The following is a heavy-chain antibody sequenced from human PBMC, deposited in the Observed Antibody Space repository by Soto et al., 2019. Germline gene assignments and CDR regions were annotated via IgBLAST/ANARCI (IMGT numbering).Heavy chain of an antibody. J-gene: IGHJ5*02. Sequence: SETLSLTCTVSGGSISSGDYYWSWIRQPPGKGLEWIGYIYYSGSTYYNPSLKSRVTISVDTSKNPFSLKLSPVTAADTAVYYCARGPGAYDSSGHTGFDPWGQGTLVTVSS. CDR2: IYYSGST. CDR3: ARGPGAYDSSGHTGFDP. V-gene: IGHV4-30-4*01. D-gene: IGHD3-22*01. CDR1: GGSISSGDYY.